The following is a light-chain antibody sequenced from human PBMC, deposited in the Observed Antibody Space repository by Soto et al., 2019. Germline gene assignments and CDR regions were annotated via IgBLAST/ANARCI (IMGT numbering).Light chain of an antibody. Sequence: QSALTQPRSVSGSPGQSVTISCTGTSSDVGRYNYVSWYQQHPGKAPKVILYDVAERPSGVPNRFSGSKSGNTASLTISGLQADDEADYYCSSYTISNTLPFVFGTGTKLTVL. CDR2: DVA. CDR3: SSYTISNTLPFV. CDR1: SSDVGRYNY. J-gene: IGLJ1*01. V-gene: IGLV2-11*01.